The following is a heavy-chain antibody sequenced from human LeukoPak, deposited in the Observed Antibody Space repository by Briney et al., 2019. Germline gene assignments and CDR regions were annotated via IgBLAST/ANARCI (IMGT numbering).Heavy chain of an antibody. CDR1: GYTFTSYY. D-gene: IGHD3-22*01. Sequence: ASVKVSCKASGYTFTSYYMHWVRQAPGQGLEWMGIINPSGGSTSYAQKFQGRVTMTRDTSTSTVYMELSSLRSEDTAVYYCAKGRGDYYDSSGYQAHFDYWGQGTLVTVSS. J-gene: IGHJ4*02. V-gene: IGHV1-46*01. CDR2: INPSGGST. CDR3: AKGRGDYYDSSGYQAHFDY.